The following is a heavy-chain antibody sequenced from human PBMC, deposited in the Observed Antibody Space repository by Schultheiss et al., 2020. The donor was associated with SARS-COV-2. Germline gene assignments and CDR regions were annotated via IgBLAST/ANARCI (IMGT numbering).Heavy chain of an antibody. CDR1: GGSISSSSYY. D-gene: IGHD4-17*01. J-gene: IGHJ6*02. Sequence: SETLSLTCTVSGGSISSSSYYWGWIRQPPGKGLEWIGSIYYSGSTYYNPSLKSRVTISVDTSKNQFSLKLSSVTAADTAVYYCARDRSHGDYPQSGRPSGMDVWGQGTTVTVSS. CDR3: ARDRSHGDYPQSGRPSGMDV. CDR2: IYYSGST. V-gene: IGHV4-39*07.